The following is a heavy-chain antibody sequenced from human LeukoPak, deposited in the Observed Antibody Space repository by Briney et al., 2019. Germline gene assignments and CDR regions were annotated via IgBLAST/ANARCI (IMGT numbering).Heavy chain of an antibody. Sequence: PGGSLRLSCAASGFTFSSYGMHWVRQAPGKGLEGVAVISYDGSNKYYADSVKGRFTISRDNSKNTLYLQMNSLRAEDTAVYYCAKQTDYGAFDYWGQGTLVTVSS. V-gene: IGHV3-30*18. CDR2: ISYDGSNK. CDR1: GFTFSSYG. D-gene: IGHD4-17*01. CDR3: AKQTDYGAFDY. J-gene: IGHJ4*02.